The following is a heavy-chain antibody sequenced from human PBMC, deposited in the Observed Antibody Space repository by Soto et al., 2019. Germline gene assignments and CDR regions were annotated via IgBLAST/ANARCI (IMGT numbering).Heavy chain of an antibody. D-gene: IGHD5-18*01. CDR1: GFTFSSYG. V-gene: IGHV3-33*01. CDR2: IWYDGSNK. Sequence: GGPLRLSCAASGFTFSSYGMHWVRQAPGKGLEWVAGIWYDGSNKYYADSVKGRFTISRDNSKNTLYLQMNSLRAEDTAVCYSASDWCYSDGHPGVFDYWGQGTLVTVSS. J-gene: IGHJ4*02. CDR3: ASDWCYSDGHPGVFDY.